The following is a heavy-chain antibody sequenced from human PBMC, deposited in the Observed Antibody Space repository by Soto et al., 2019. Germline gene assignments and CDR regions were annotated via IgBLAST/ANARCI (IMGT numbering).Heavy chain of an antibody. V-gene: IGHV4-59*01. CDR3: ARDYHRGGAFDI. CDR1: GGSISSYY. D-gene: IGHD2-15*01. J-gene: IGHJ3*02. CDR2: IYYSGST. Sequence: SETLSLTCTVSGGSISSYYWSWIRQPPGKGLEWIGYIYYSGSTNYNPSLKSRVTISVDTSKNQFSLKLSSVTAADTAVYYCARDYHRGGAFDISAQGTMVTVSS.